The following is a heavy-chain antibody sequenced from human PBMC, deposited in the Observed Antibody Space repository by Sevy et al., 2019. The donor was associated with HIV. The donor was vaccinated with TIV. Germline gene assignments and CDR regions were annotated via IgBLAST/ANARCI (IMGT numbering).Heavy chain of an antibody. CDR3: ARDGVELGYGMDV. CDR1: GFTFSSYS. J-gene: IGHJ6*02. CDR2: ISSSSSYI. V-gene: IGHV3-21*01. Sequence: GGSLRLSCAASGFTFSSYSMNWVRQAPGKGLEWVSSISSSSSYIYYADSVKGRFTISRDNAKNSLYLQMNSLRAEDTAVYYCARDGVELGYGMDVWGQGTTVTVSS. D-gene: IGHD1-26*01.